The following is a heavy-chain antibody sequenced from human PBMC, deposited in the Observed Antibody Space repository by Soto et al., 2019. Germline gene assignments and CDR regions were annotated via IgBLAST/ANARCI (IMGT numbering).Heavy chain of an antibody. D-gene: IGHD2-15*01. CDR3: SSTIGYCSGGSCCLDYFNYGMDV. V-gene: IGHV5-10-1*01. CDR1: GYSFTSYW. Sequence: GESLKISCKGSGYSFTSYWISWVRQMPGKGLEWMGRIDPSDSYTNYSPSFQGHVTISADKSMSTAYLQWHSLKASDTAMYYCSSTIGYCSGGSCCLDYFNYGMDVWGQGTTVTVSS. J-gene: IGHJ6*02. CDR2: IDPSDSYT.